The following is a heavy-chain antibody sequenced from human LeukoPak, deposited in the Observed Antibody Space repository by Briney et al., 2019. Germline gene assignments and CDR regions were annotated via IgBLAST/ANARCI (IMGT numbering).Heavy chain of an antibody. Sequence: PSQTLSLTCTVPAGSISSYYWSCIRQPAGKGLEWIGRIYTSGRTNYNPSLNSTVTMSVDTSKNQFSLKLSSVTAADTAVYYCARDGDYVLYYYYYMDVWGKGTTVTVSS. CDR2: IYTSGRT. D-gene: IGHD4-17*01. CDR1: AGSISSYY. CDR3: ARDGDYVLYYYYYMDV. V-gene: IGHV4-4*07. J-gene: IGHJ6*03.